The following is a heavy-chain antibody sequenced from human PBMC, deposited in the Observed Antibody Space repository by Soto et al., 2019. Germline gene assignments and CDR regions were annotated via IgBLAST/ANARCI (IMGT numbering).Heavy chain of an antibody. V-gene: IGHV3-74*01. Sequence: GGSLRLSGAASGFNFGNNWMHWVRQAPGKGLEWVSRMNSDGRTTNYADSVKGRFTVSRDNAKNTPYLQMNGLRAEDTAVYYCATAEVDYWGPGTLVTVSS. CDR2: MNSDGRTT. CDR1: GFNFGNNW. CDR3: ATAEVDY. J-gene: IGHJ4*02.